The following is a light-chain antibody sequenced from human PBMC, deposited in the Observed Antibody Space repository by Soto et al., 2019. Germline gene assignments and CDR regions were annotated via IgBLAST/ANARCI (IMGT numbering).Light chain of an antibody. CDR3: QQYGSSTWT. Sequence: EIVLTQSPGSLSLYRGERATLSCRASQSVSSSYLAWYQQKPGQAPTLLLYGASSRATGIPDRFSGSGSGTVFTLTISRLEPEDFAVYYCQQYGSSTWTFGQGTKVEIK. J-gene: IGKJ1*01. CDR2: GAS. V-gene: IGKV3-20*01. CDR1: QSVSSSY.